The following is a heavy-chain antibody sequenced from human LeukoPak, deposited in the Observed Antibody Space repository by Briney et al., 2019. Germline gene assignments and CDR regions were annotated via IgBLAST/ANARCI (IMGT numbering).Heavy chain of an antibody. Sequence: ASVKVSCKASGYTFTGYYMHWVRQAPGQGLEWMGWINPNSGGTNYAQKFQGRVTMTRDMSISTAYMELSRLRSDDTAVYYCARVWVVAAKYYFDYWGQGTLVTVSS. CDR3: ARVWVVAAKYYFDY. D-gene: IGHD2-15*01. V-gene: IGHV1-2*02. CDR1: GYTFTGYY. J-gene: IGHJ4*02. CDR2: INPNSGGT.